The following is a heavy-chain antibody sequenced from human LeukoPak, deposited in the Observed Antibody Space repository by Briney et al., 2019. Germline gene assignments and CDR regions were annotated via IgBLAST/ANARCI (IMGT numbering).Heavy chain of an antibody. CDR2: ISINRGNT. V-gene: IGHV1-18*01. J-gene: IGHJ6*03. D-gene: IGHD2-21*01. Sequence: PKASVKVSCKASGYTSTNYGISWVRQAPGQGLEWMGWISINRGNTNYAQKFQGRVSMTTDTSTSTAYMELRGLRSDDTAMYYCARHISWGPLTYYYYYMDVWGKGTTVTISS. CDR1: GYTSTNYG. CDR3: ARHISWGPLTYYYYYMDV.